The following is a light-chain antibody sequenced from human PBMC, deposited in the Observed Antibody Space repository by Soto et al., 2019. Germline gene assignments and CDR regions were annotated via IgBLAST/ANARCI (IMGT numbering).Light chain of an antibody. CDR1: SSSIGSNT. V-gene: IGLV1-44*01. CDR3: ATWDDSLNNVI. Sequence: QSVLTQSPSASGSSGQKVSISCSGSSSSIGSNTVNWYQLVPGTAPKLLIYSNDQRPSAVPGRFSGSKSGTSASLTISGLQSEDEADYYCATWDDSLNNVIFGGGTKLTVL. J-gene: IGLJ2*01. CDR2: SND.